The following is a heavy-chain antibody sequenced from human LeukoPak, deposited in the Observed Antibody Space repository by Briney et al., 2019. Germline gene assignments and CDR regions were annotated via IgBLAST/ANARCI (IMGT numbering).Heavy chain of an antibody. CDR2: IYTSGST. D-gene: IGHD3-9*01. Sequence: SETLSLTCTVSGGSISSYYWSWIRQPAGKGLEWIGRIYTSGSTNYNPFLKSRVTMSVDTSKNQFSLKLSSVTAADTAVYYCARSLRGYDILTGYSSDWYFDLWGRGTLVTVSS. CDR3: ARSLRGYDILTGYSSDWYFDL. V-gene: IGHV4-4*07. CDR1: GGSISSYY. J-gene: IGHJ2*01.